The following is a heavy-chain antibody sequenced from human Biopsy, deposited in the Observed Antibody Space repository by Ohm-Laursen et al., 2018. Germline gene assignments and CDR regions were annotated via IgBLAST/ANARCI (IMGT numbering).Heavy chain of an antibody. CDR1: GYTFTAFS. CDR2: INPKSGDT. J-gene: IGHJ2*01. D-gene: IGHD2-2*01. V-gene: IGHV1-2*02. CDR3: ARGRRHCSGTCSRWYFDL. Sequence: SSVKVSCKASGYTFTAFSVHWLRQAPGQGLEWTGWINPKSGDTDYPQNFQGRVSMTRDTSISTAYMDLSRLRSDDTAVYYCARGRRHCSGTCSRWYFDLWGRGTLVTVSS.